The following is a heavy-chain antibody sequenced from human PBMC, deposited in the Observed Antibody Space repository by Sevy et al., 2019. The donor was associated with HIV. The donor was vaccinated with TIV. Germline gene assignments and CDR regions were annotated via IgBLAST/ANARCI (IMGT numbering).Heavy chain of an antibody. CDR1: GFIFSSYS. CDR2: SSSSSKYI. J-gene: IGHJ4*02. D-gene: IGHD6-13*01. V-gene: IGHV3-21*01. CDR3: ARDPAIAAAVTFDN. Sequence: GGSLRLSCAASGFIFSSYSINWVRQAPGKGLEWVSCSSSSSKYIYYADSVKGRFTISRDNAKNSLYLQMNSLRAEDTAVYYCARDPAIAAAVTFDNWGQGTLVTVSS.